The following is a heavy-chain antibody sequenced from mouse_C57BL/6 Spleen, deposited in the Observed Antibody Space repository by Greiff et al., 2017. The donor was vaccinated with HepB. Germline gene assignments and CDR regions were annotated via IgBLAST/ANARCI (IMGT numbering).Heavy chain of an antibody. Sequence: EVQVVESGGGLVKPGGSLKLSCAASGFTFSDYGMHWVRQAPEKGLEWVAYISSGSSTIYYADTVKGRFTISRDNAKNTLFLQMTSLRSEDTAMYYCARSRDYNYYAMDYWGQGTSVTVSS. J-gene: IGHJ4*01. D-gene: IGHD2-4*01. V-gene: IGHV5-17*01. CDR3: ARSRDYNYYAMDY. CDR2: ISSGSSTI. CDR1: GFTFSDYG.